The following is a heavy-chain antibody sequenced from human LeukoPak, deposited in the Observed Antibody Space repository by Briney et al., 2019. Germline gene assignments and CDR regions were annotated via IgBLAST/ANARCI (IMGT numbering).Heavy chain of an antibody. J-gene: IGHJ4*02. CDR1: GYIFTSYG. D-gene: IGHD1-26*01. CDR3: ARDTGSSPGDY. V-gene: IGHV1-18*01. CDR2: ISTYNGDT. Sequence: GASVKVSCKASGYIFTSYGITWVRQAPGQGLEWTGWISTYNGDTNYAQNLQGRVTMTTDTSTSTAYMDLRSLRSDDTAVYYCARDTGSSPGDYWGQGTLVTVSS.